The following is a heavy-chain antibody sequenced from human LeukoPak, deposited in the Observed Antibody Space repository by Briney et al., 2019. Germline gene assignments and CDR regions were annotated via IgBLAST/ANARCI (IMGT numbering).Heavy chain of an antibody. CDR1: GFTFSSYS. D-gene: IGHD3-3*01. CDR3: ARIGRHYYDFWSGRTGGINDAFDI. J-gene: IGHJ3*02. CDR2: ISSSSSTT. Sequence: GGSLRLSCAASGFTFSSYSMNWVRQAPGKGLEWVSYISSSSSTTYYADSVKGRFTISRDNAKNSLYLQMNSLRAEDTAVYYCARIGRHYYDFWSGRTGGINDAFDIWGQGTMVTVSS. V-gene: IGHV3-48*01.